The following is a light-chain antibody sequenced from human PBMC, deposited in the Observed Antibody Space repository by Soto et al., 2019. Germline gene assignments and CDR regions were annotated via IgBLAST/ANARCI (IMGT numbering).Light chain of an antibody. V-gene: IGKV1-39*01. J-gene: IGKJ3*01. Sequence: DIQMTQSPSSLSASVGDRVTITCRAGQSISTYLNWYQQKPGKAPKLLIYGASSLQSGVSSRFSGSGSGTDFTLTISSLQPEDFATYYCQQSYSTPLFTFGPGTKVDIK. CDR2: GAS. CDR3: QQSYSTPLFT. CDR1: QSISTY.